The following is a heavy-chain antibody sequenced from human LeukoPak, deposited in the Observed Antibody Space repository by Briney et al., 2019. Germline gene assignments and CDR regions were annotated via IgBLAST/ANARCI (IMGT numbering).Heavy chain of an antibody. D-gene: IGHD6-13*01. J-gene: IGHJ4*02. V-gene: IGHV1-46*01. CDR2: INPSGGST. Sequence: ASVKVSCKPSGYTFTRNDINWVRQAPGQGLEWMGIINPSGGSTSYAQKFQGRVTLTRDTSTSTVYMELSSLRSEDTAVYYCARSSTLGNYFDYWGQGTLVTVSS. CDR1: GYTFTRND. CDR3: ARSSTLGNYFDY.